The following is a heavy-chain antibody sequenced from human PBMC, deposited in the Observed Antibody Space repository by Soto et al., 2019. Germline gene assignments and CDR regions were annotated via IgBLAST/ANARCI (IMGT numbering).Heavy chain of an antibody. CDR3: ARSLTYYDFWRGHYTVRNDAFDF. CDR2: INHSGST. Sequence: QVQLQQWGAGLLKPSETLSLTCAVYGGTFRGYYWSWVRQPPGKGLEWIGEINHSGSTDYNSSLKSRVTISIDTFKSQFSLNLSSVTAADTPVYYSARSLTYYDFWRGHYTVRNDAFDFWGQGTMVTVSS. V-gene: IGHV4-34*01. D-gene: IGHD3-3*01. CDR1: GGTFRGYY. J-gene: IGHJ3*01.